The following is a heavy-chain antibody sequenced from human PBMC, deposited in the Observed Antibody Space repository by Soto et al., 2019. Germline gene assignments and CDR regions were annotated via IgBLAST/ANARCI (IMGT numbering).Heavy chain of an antibody. V-gene: IGHV4-39*01. D-gene: IGHD3-3*01. J-gene: IGHJ4*02. CDR1: GASISTTAYY. CDR2: IYYTGST. Sequence: SDTLSLTCTVSGASISTTAYYWGWIRQPPGKGLEWIGSIYYTGSTDYSASLKSRVTISVDTSKNQFSLKVSSVTAADTGIYYCASQINYDFWSGSGYFDYWGQGTLVTVSS. CDR3: ASQINYDFWSGSGYFDY.